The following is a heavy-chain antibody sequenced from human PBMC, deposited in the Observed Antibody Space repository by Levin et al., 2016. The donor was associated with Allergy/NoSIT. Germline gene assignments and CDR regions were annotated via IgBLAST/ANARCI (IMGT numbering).Heavy chain of an antibody. CDR1: GYTFTSYG. CDR2: ISAYNGNT. V-gene: IGHV1-18*01. J-gene: IGHJ4*02. Sequence: ASVKVSCKASGYTFTSYGISWVRQAPGQGLEWMGWISAYNGNTNYAQKLQGRVTMTTDTSTSTAYMELRSLRSDDTAVYYCARDDVYYGSGSYFGENFDYWGQGTLVTVSS. CDR3: ARDDVYYGSGSYFGENFDY. D-gene: IGHD3-10*01.